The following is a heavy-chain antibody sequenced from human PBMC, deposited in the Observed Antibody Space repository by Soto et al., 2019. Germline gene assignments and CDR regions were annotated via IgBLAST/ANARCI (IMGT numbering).Heavy chain of an antibody. CDR1: GGSISSDDW. D-gene: IGHD2-21*02. V-gene: IGHV4-4*02. J-gene: IGHJ5*02. CDR3: ARSDCYGVCRGKWLDP. Sequence: QVQLQESGPGLVKPSGTLSLTCAVSGGSISSDDWWTWVRQTPGKVLEWIGEIYHSGTTNYNPSLMSRVTIAVDKAKSQFSLRLDSVTDADTAVYYCARSDCYGVCRGKWLDPWGQGIMVTVSS. CDR2: IYHSGTT.